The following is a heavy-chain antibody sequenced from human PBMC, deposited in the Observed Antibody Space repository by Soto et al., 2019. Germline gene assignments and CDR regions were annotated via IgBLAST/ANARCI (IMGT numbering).Heavy chain of an antibody. CDR1: GGSISSSYY. V-gene: IGHV4-39*01. CDR2: IYYSGST. Sequence: SETLSLTCTVSGGSISSSYYWGWIRQPPGKGLEWIGSIYYSGSTYYNPSLKSRVTISVDTSKNQFSLKLSSVTAADTAVYYCARHRGYSGYEPWGQGTLVPSPQ. J-gene: IGHJ5*02. CDR3: ARHRGYSGYEP. D-gene: IGHD5-12*01.